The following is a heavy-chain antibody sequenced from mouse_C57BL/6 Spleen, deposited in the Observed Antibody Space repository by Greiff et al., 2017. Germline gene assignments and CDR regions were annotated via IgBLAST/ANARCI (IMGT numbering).Heavy chain of an antibody. Sequence: QVQLQESGPELVKPGASVKISCKASGYAFSSSWMNWVKQRPGKGLEWIGRIYPGDGDTNYNGKFKGKATLTADKSSSTAYMQLSSLTSEDSAVYFGGSKQLRLRRYDFDYWGQGTTLTVSS. CDR1: GYAFSSSW. D-gene: IGHD3-2*02. V-gene: IGHV1-82*01. CDR3: GSKQLRLRRYDFDY. J-gene: IGHJ2*01. CDR2: IYPGDGDT.